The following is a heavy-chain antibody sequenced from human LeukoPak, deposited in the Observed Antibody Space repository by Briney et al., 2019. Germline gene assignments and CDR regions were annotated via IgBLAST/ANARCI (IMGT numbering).Heavy chain of an antibody. D-gene: IGHD6-19*01. V-gene: IGHV3-53*01. CDR2: IYSDGNT. J-gene: IGHJ5*02. CDR1: GFTVSSIY. CDR3: AGDTHSSSWYDH. Sequence: PGRSLRLSCAVSGFTVSSIYMTWVRQAPGKGLEWVSSIYSDGNTYYADSVKGRFTLSRDSSRNTLYLQMNDLRVEDTAVYYCAGDTHSSSWYDHWGQGTLVTVSS.